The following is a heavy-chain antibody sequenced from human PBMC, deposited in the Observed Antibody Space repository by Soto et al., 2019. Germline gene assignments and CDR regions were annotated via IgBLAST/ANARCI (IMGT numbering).Heavy chain of an antibody. CDR1: GFTFSASV. Sequence: QVLLVESGGGVVQPGGSLRLSCAASGFTFSASVMHWVRQAPGKGLEWMAILSYGAKNKYYADSVKGRFTISRDISESTLYLQMDSLRTEDTAVYYCAREEFEDGRGHFTNWGQGTLVSVSS. CDR3: AREEFEDGRGHFTN. J-gene: IGHJ4*02. V-gene: IGHV3-30*03. CDR2: LSYGAKNK. D-gene: IGHD3-3*01.